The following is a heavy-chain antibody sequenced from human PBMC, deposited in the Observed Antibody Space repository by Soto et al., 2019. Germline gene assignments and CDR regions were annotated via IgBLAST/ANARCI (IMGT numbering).Heavy chain of an antibody. CDR2: IIPFFHAA. CDR3: ARDLISNYPYSGMDV. CDR1: ADTFSSSA. J-gene: IGHJ6*02. Sequence: QVQLVQSGAEVKKPGSSVKVSCKASADTFSSSAFSWVRQAPGQGLEWMGGIIPFFHAANYAQRFQGRVTFTGDESTSRVYMDLSSLRSEDTALFYCARDLISNYPYSGMDVWGQGATVTVSS. V-gene: IGHV1-69*01.